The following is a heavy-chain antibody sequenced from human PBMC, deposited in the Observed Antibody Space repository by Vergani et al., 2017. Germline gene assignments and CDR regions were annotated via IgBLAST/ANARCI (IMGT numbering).Heavy chain of an antibody. CDR3: ARVNTETNGHLYYYYYMDV. Sequence: QVQLQQWGGGLLKPSETLSLTCVVNGGSFTSYHWTWIRQSPGEGLEWVGDSDHTGRPDYNPSITSRLTMSVDKSRNQFSLTLNSVTATDTAIYFCARVNTETNGHLYYYYYMDVWGQGTAVTVS. CDR1: GGSFTSYH. CDR2: SDHTGRP. J-gene: IGHJ6*03. D-gene: IGHD4-11*01. V-gene: IGHV4-34*01.